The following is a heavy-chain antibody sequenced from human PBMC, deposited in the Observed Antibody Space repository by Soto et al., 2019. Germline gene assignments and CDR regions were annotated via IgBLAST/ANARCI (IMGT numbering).Heavy chain of an antibody. V-gene: IGHV3-73*01. CDR1: GFTVSGNS. J-gene: IGHJ4*02. D-gene: IGHD3-22*01. Sequence: GGSLRLSCGASGFTVSGNSLSWVRQAPGKGLEWVARIRSKGNSYATAYAESVKGRFTISRDDSKNTAYLQLNSLKTEDTAVYYCATRAYYYDSSGYFDYWGQGTLVTVSS. CDR2: IRSKGNSYAT. CDR3: ATRAYYYDSSGYFDY.